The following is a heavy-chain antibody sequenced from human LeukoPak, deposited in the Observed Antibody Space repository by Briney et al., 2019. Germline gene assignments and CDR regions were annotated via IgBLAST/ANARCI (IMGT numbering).Heavy chain of an antibody. Sequence: QPGGSLRLSCAASGFTFSSYAMSWVRQAPGEGLEWVSAISGSGGSTYYADSVKGRFTISRDNSKNTLYLQMNSLRAEDTAVYYCAKDALVVVTAIDYFDYWGQGTLVTVSS. CDR1: GFTFSSYA. CDR3: AKDALVVVTAIDYFDY. J-gene: IGHJ4*02. CDR2: ISGSGGST. V-gene: IGHV3-23*01. D-gene: IGHD2-21*02.